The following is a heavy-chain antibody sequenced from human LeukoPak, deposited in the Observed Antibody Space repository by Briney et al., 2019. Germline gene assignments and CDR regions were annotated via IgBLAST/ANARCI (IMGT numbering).Heavy chain of an antibody. D-gene: IGHD2-2*01. V-gene: IGHV3-7*01. CDR3: ARDPIGYCSGTSCSPR. J-gene: IGHJ4*02. CDR1: GFTFSSYW. Sequence: PGGSLRLSCAASGFTFSSYWMSWVRQAPGKGLEWVANIKQDGSEKYYVDPVKGRFTISRDNAKNSLYLQMNSLRAEDTAVYYCARDPIGYCSGTSCSPRWGQGTLVTVSS. CDR2: IKQDGSEK.